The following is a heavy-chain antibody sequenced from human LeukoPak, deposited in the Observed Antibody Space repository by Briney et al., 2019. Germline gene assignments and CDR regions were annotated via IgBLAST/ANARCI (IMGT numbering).Heavy chain of an antibody. J-gene: IGHJ6*03. CDR2: ISSSSSTI. Sequence: GGSLRLSCAASGLSVSNSYISWVRQAPGKGLEWVSYISSSSSTIYYADSVKGRFTISRDNAKNSLYLQMNSLRAEDTAVYYCARDTAEVGATYYYYYMDVWGKGTTVTVSS. CDR1: GLSVSNSY. D-gene: IGHD1-26*01. V-gene: IGHV3-48*01. CDR3: ARDTAEVGATYYYYYMDV.